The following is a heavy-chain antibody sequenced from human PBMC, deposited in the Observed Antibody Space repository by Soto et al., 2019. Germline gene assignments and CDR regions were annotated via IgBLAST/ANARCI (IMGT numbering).Heavy chain of an antibody. CDR3: ARGVRYYYDSSGYPHWFDP. D-gene: IGHD3-22*01. V-gene: IGHV3-48*03. Sequence: PGGSLRLSCAASGFTFSSYEMNWVRQAPGKGLEWVAYISSSGSIIYYADSVKGRFTISRDNAKNSLYLQMNSLRAEDTAVYYCARGVRYYYDSSGYPHWFDPWGQGTLVTVSS. J-gene: IGHJ5*02. CDR1: GFTFSSYE. CDR2: ISSSGSII.